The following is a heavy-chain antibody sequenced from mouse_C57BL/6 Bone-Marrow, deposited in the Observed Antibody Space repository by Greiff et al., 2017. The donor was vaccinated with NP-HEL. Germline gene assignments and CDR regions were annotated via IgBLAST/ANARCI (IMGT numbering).Heavy chain of an antibody. CDR1: GYTFTSYG. CDR3: ARWRDGKGDYYAMDD. D-gene: IGHD2-1*01. CDR2: IYPRSGNT. Sequence: QVQLKESGAELARPGASVKLSCKASGYTFTSYGISWVKQRTGQGLEWIGEIYPRSGNTYYNEKFKGKATLTADKSSSTAYMELRSLTSEDSAVYFCARWRDGKGDYYAMDDWGQGTSVTVSS. V-gene: IGHV1-81*01. J-gene: IGHJ4*01.